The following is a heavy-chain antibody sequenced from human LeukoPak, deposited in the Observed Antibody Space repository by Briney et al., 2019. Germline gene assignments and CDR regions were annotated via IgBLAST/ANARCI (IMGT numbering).Heavy chain of an antibody. V-gene: IGHV4-61*01. CDR2: IYYSGST. CDR1: GGSVSSGSYY. D-gene: IGHD4-11*01. Sequence: PSETLSLTCTVSGGSVSSGSYYWSWIRQPPGKGLEWIGYIYYSGSTNYNPSLKSRVTISVDTSKNQFSLKLSSVTAADTAVYYCARTAMTTVTWYYYYYYGMDVWGRGTTVTVSS. CDR3: ARTAMTTVTWYYYYYYGMDV. J-gene: IGHJ6*02.